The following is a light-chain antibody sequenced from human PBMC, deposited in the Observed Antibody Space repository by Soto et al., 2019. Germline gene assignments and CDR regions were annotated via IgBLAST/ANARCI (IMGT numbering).Light chain of an antibody. V-gene: IGKV3-11*01. J-gene: IGKJ3*01. CDR1: QSVDTY. CDR3: QQRSNWPPRIT. CDR2: EAS. Sequence: EIVLTQSPATLSLSPGERATLSCRASQSVDTYLAWYQQKPGQAPRLLIYEASNRAAGIPARFSGSGSGTDITLTISSLEPEDFAVYYCQQRSNWPPRITFGPGTKVDIK.